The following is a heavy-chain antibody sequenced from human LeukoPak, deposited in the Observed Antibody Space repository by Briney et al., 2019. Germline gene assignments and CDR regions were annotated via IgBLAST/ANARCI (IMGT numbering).Heavy chain of an antibody. J-gene: IGHJ5*02. CDR2: VSGSGGST. D-gene: IGHD5-24*01. Sequence: PGGSLRLSCAASGFTFSSYAMSWVRQAPGKGLEWVSAVSGSGGSTYYADSVKGRFTISRDNSKNTLYLQMNCLRAEDTAVYYCAKDRRGYNLEGYNWFDPWGQGTLVTVSS. V-gene: IGHV3-23*01. CDR3: AKDRRGYNLEGYNWFDP. CDR1: GFTFSSYA.